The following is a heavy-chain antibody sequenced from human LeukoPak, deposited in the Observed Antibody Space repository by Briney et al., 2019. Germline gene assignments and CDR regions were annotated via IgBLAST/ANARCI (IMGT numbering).Heavy chain of an antibody. D-gene: IGHD3-9*01. Sequence: GASVKVSCKASGYTFTSYGISWVRQAPGQGLEWMGWISAYNGNTNYAQKLQGRVTMTTDTSTSTAYMELRSLRSDDTAVYYCARVGPDYDILTGYYKGSAFDIWGQGTMATVSS. CDR1: GYTFTSYG. CDR3: ARVGPDYDILTGYYKGSAFDI. CDR2: ISAYNGNT. V-gene: IGHV1-18*01. J-gene: IGHJ3*02.